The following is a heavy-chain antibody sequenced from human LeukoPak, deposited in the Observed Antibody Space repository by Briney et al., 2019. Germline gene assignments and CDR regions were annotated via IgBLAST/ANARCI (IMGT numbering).Heavy chain of an antibody. J-gene: IGHJ6*02. CDR3: ARVSWQWLVDGMDV. V-gene: IGHV3-53*01. CDR1: GFTVSSNY. Sequence: GGSLRLSCAASGFTVSSNYMSWVRQAPGKGLEWVSLIYSGGNTDYADSVKGRFTISRDNSKNTLYLQMNSLRAEDTAVYYWARVSWQWLVDGMDVWGQGTTVTVSS. CDR2: IYSGGNT. D-gene: IGHD6-19*01.